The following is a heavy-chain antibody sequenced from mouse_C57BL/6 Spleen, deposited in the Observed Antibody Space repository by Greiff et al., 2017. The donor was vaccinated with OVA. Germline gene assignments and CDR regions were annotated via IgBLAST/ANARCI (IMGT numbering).Heavy chain of an antibody. CDR1: GYAFSSSW. CDR3: ARGLITTGGAMDY. V-gene: IGHV1-82*01. Sequence: VQLQQSGPELVKPGASVKLSCTASGYAFSSSWMTWVRQRPGKGLEWIARIYPGGGDTNYNGKFKGQSTLSADNSSSTAYMQLSSLTSEDSAVYFCARGLITTGGAMDYWGQGTSVTGSS. D-gene: IGHD1-1*01. CDR2: IYPGGGDT. J-gene: IGHJ4*01.